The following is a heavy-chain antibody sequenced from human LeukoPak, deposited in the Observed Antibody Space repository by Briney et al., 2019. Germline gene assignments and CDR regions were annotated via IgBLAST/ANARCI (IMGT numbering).Heavy chain of an antibody. J-gene: IGHJ6*02. Sequence: GGSLRLSCAASGFTFDDYAMHWVRRAPGKGLEWVSGISWNSGSIGYADSVKGRFTISRDNAKNSLYLQMNSLRAEDTALYYCAKDLYYYDSSGYSPTYYYYGMDVWGQGTTVTVSS. CDR1: GFTFDDYA. CDR2: ISWNSGSI. D-gene: IGHD3-22*01. CDR3: AKDLYYYDSSGYSPTYYYYGMDV. V-gene: IGHV3-9*01.